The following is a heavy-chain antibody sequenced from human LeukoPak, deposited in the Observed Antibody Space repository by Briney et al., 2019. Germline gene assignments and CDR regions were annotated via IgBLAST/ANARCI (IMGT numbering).Heavy chain of an antibody. Sequence: GGSRRLSCAASGFTFSSYTMNWVRQAPGKGLEWVSSITDSSSSRYYADSVKGRFTISRDNATNSLYLQMNSLRAEDTAVYYCARDFSSGGPSGGSFFDIWRQRTVATVSS. D-gene: IGHD3-22*01. CDR2: ITDSSSSR. J-gene: IGHJ4*02. CDR1: GFTFSSYT. CDR3: ARDFSSGGPSGGSFFDI. V-gene: IGHV3-21*01.